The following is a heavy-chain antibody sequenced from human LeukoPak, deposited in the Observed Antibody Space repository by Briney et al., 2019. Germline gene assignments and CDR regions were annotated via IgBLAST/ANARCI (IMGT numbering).Heavy chain of an antibody. D-gene: IGHD3-10*01. Sequence: GGSLRLSCAASGFTFSNYNMNWVRQAPGKGLEWVSSISRSSSYIYYADSVKGRFTISRDNAKNSLYLQMNSLRAEDTAVYYCAKDLRRRYYFGSGSRGGTFDIWGQGTMVTVSS. J-gene: IGHJ3*02. CDR1: GFTFSNYN. CDR2: ISRSSSYI. CDR3: AKDLRRRYYFGSGSRGGTFDI. V-gene: IGHV3-21*01.